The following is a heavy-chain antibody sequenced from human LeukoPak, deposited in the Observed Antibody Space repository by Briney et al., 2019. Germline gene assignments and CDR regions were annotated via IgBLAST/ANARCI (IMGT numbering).Heavy chain of an antibody. D-gene: IGHD3-10*01. CDR2: IYYSGTT. V-gene: IGHV4-59*01. J-gene: IGHJ6*04. CDR1: GGSINNFY. CDR3: ARLARLTLIRGVTGYHSLDV. Sequence: SETLSLTCTVSGGSINNFYWSWIRQPPGGGLEWIGYIYYSGTTNYNPPLKSRVTISVDASRNQFSLWLSSVTAADTAVYYCARLARLTLIRGVTGYHSLDVWGKGTKVTVSS.